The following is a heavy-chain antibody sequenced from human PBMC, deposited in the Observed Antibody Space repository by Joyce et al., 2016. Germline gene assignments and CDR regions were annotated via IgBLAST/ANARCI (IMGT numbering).Heavy chain of an antibody. D-gene: IGHD2-8*01. CDR3: ARVMVYVRFVDY. Sequence: QVQLQESGPGLAKPSETLSLTCTVSGASISSSSYYWGWIRQPPGQGLEWIGSIYYSGSTYYNPSLKSRVTISVDTSKNQFSLKLSSVTAADTAVYYCARVMVYVRFVDYWGQGTLVTVSS. CDR2: IYYSGST. J-gene: IGHJ4*02. V-gene: IGHV4-39*07. CDR1: GASISSSSYY.